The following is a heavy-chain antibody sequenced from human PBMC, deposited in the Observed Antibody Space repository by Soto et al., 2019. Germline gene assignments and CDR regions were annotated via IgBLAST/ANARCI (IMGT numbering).Heavy chain of an antibody. CDR2: LSGSGLDT. D-gene: IGHD3-3*01. V-gene: IGHV3-23*01. J-gene: IGHJ4*02. CDR1: GFTFSNYA. Sequence: EVQLLESGGHLVQHGGSLRLSCAASGFTFSNYAMSWVRQAPGKGLEWVSLSGSGLDTYYADSVKCRFTISRDSSTVTLSLQMDRLRAEDTAVSYCAKGPWVFWSDWGQGNRVTVSS. CDR3: AKGPWVFWSD.